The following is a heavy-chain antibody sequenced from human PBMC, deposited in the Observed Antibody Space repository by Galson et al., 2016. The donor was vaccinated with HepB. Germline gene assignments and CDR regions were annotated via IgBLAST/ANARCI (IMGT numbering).Heavy chain of an antibody. J-gene: IGHJ1*01. CDR1: GFTFRSCA. CDR3: ARDGLRWSPVEYFHQ. Sequence: SLRLSCAASGFTFRSCAMSWVRRAPGKGLEWVSGCSGSGGSTSYADSVKGRFIISRDNSNNTLYLQINSLRAEDTAVYYCARDGLRWSPVEYFHQWGQGTLVTVSS. V-gene: IGHV3-23*01. D-gene: IGHD3/OR15-3a*01. CDR2: CSGSGGST.